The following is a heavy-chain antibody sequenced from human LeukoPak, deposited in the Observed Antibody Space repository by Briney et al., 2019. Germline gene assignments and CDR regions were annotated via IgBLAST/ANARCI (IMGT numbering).Heavy chain of an antibody. CDR3: AKRQGSSASCYDY. Sequence: GSLLLSCAASGFNFISYSMSWVRQAPGKGLEWVSVIRGSGVSTYYADSVKGRFTISRDNSKNTLYLQMNNLRAEDTAIYYCAKRQGSSASCYDYWGQGTLVTVSS. CDR1: GFNFISYS. V-gene: IGHV3-23*01. J-gene: IGHJ4*02. D-gene: IGHD2-2*01. CDR2: IRGSGVST.